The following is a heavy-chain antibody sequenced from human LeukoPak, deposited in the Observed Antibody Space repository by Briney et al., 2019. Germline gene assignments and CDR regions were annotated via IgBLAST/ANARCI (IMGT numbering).Heavy chain of an antibody. J-gene: IGHJ5*02. CDR1: GGSISSNNYY. CDR3: ARGVVPAAIWQNWFDP. V-gene: IGHV4-39*07. D-gene: IGHD2-2*01. Sequence: SETLSLTCTVSGGSISSNNYYWGWIRQPPGKGLEWIGSIYYDGSTYSNASLKSRVTMAVDTSKNQFSLKLSSVTAADTAVYYCARGVVPAAIWQNWFDPWGQGTLVTVSS. CDR2: IYYDGST.